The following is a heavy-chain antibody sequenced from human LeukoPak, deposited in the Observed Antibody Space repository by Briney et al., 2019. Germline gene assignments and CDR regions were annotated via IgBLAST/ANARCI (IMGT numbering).Heavy chain of an antibody. D-gene: IGHD3-10*01. CDR3: ARVSPQANSGDY. J-gene: IGHJ4*02. CDR2: IKQDGSEK. V-gene: IGHV3-7*01. Sequence: PGGSLRLSCAASGFTFSSYSMNWVRQAPGKGLEWVANIKQDGSEKYYVDSVKGRFTISRDNAKNSLYLQMNSLRAEDTAVYYCARVSPQANSGDYWGQGTLVTVSS. CDR1: GFTFSSYS.